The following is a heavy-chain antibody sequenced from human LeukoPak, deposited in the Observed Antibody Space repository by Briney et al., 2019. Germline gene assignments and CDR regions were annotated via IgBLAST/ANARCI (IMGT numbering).Heavy chain of an antibody. J-gene: IGHJ6*02. D-gene: IGHD5-24*01. CDR3: AREGPDGTYGMDV. Sequence: PSETLSLTCTVSGGSISSYYWSWIRQPPGKGLEWIGYIYYSGSTNYNPSLKSRVTISVDTSKNQFSLKLSSATAADTAVYYCAREGPDGTYGMDVWGQGTTVTVSS. CDR1: GGSISSYY. CDR2: IYYSGST. V-gene: IGHV4-59*01.